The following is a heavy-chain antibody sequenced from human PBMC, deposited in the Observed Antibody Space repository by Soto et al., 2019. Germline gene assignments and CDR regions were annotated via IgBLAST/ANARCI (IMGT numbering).Heavy chain of an antibody. CDR2: ISSSSTI. CDR3: AREVCSSTTCYSTSPAYGMDV. D-gene: IGHD2-2*01. J-gene: IGHJ6*02. V-gene: IGHV3-48*02. CDR1: GFTFNNYN. Sequence: GECLKVSCAASGFTFNNYNMNWVRQAPGKGLEWVSYISSSSTIYYADSVKGRFTISRDNAKNSLYLQMNSLRDEDTAVYYCAREVCSSTTCYSTSPAYGMDVWGQGTTVTVSS.